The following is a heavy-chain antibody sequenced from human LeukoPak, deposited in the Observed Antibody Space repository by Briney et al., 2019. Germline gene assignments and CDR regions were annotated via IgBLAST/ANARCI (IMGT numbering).Heavy chain of an antibody. CDR2: ISYDGSNK. V-gene: IGHV3-30-3*01. Sequence: QPGRSLRLSCAPSGFTFSSYAMHWVRQAPGKGLEWVAVISYDGSNKYYADSVKGRFTISRDNSKNTLYLQMNSLRAEDTAVYYCARDWLDIVVVPAAGEYWGQGTLVTVSS. CDR3: ARDWLDIVVVPAAGEY. CDR1: GFTFSSYA. J-gene: IGHJ4*02. D-gene: IGHD2-2*01.